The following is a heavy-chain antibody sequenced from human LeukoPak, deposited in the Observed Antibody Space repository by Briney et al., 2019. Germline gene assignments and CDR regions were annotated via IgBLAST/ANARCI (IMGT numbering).Heavy chain of an antibody. J-gene: IGHJ3*02. CDR2: IWYDGSNK. V-gene: IGHV3-33*08. Sequence: GGSLRLSCAASGFTFTDHYMSWIRQAPGKGLEWVAVIWYDGSNKYYADSVKGRFTISRDNSKNTLYLQMNSLRAEDTAVYYCARDRGSSGWYDAFDIWGQGTMVTVSS. D-gene: IGHD6-19*01. CDR1: GFTFTDHY. CDR3: ARDRGSSGWYDAFDI.